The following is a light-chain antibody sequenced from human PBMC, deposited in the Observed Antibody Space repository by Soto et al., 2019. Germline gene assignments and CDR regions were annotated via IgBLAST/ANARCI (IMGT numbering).Light chain of an antibody. J-gene: IGKJ1*01. CDR3: QHYVSPFRT. Sequence: EIVLTQSPGTLSLSPGEGATLSCRASQSVSSTSLAWYQQKPGQAPRLLIYAASTRATGIPDRFSGSGSGTVFTLIISRLEPEDCAVYYCQHYVSPFRTFGQGTNVEMK. V-gene: IGKV3-20*01. CDR1: QSVSSTS. CDR2: AAS.